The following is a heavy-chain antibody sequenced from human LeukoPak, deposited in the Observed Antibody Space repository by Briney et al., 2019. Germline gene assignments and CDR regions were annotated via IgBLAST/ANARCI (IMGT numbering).Heavy chain of an antibody. CDR1: GFTFDDYG. Sequence: GVSLTLSCAASGFTFDDYGMIWVRQAPGKGLEWVSGINLNSGSTGYADSVKGRFTISRDNANNSLYLQMNSLRAEDTALYYCSRDWSCSWSFDYWGQGTLVTVSP. J-gene: IGHJ4*02. CDR3: SRDWSCSWSFDY. V-gene: IGHV3-20*04. D-gene: IGHD6-13*01. CDR2: INLNSGST.